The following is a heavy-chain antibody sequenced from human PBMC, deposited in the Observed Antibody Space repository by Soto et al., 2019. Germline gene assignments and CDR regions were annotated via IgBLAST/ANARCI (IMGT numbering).Heavy chain of an antibody. CDR3: ARVGPPSRNWFDP. CDR2: ISAYNGNT. J-gene: IGHJ5*02. CDR1: GYTFTSYG. V-gene: IGHV1-18*01. Sequence: ASVKVSCKASGYTFTSYGISWVRQAPGQGLEWMGWISAYNGNTNYAQKLQGRVTMTKDTSTSTAYMELRSLGSDDTAVYYCARVGPPSRNWFDPWGQGTLVTVSS.